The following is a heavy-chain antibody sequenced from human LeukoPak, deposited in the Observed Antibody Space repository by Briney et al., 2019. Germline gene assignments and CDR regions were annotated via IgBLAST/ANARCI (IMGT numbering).Heavy chain of an antibody. CDR1: GGSINSYY. CDR3: ASSSWEYYFDY. D-gene: IGHD6-13*01. V-gene: IGHV4-59*12. Sequence: PSETLSLTCTVSGGSINSYYWTWIRQPPGKGLEWIGYIYYTGSTNYNPSLKSRVTISVDTSKNQFSLQLTSVTPEDTAVYYCASSSWEYYFDYWGQGTLVTVSS. CDR2: IYYTGST. J-gene: IGHJ4*02.